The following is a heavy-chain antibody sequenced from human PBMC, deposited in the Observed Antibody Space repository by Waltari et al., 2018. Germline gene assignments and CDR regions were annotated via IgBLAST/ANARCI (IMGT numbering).Heavy chain of an antibody. D-gene: IGHD3-22*01. CDR1: GLTFSSYG. J-gene: IGHJ4*02. V-gene: IGHV3-30*18. CDR3: AKDLYYYDSSGLPTPDY. Sequence: QVQLVESVGGVVKPRRSLRLSCAASGLTFSSYGMHWVRQAPGKGLEWVAVISYDGSNKYYADSVKGRFTISRDNSKNTLYLQMNSLRAEDTAVYYCAKDLYYYDSSGLPTPDYWGQGTLVTVSS. CDR2: ISYDGSNK.